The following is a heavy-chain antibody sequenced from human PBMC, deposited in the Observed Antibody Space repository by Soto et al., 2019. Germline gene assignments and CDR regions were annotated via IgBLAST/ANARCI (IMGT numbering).Heavy chain of an antibody. CDR3: ARGLEWDPYVYY. J-gene: IGHJ4*02. CDR2: IYYSGST. Sequence: PSETLSLTCTVSGGSISSGGYYWSWIRQHPGKGLEWIGYIYYSGSTYYNPSLKSRVTISVDTSKNQFSLKLSSVTAADTAVYYCARGLEWDPYVYYWGQGTLVTVSS. CDR1: GGSISSGGYY. D-gene: IGHD1-26*01. V-gene: IGHV4-31*03.